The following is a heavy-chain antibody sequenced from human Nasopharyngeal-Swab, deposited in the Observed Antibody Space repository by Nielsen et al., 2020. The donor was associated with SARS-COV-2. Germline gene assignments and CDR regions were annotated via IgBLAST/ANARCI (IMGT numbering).Heavy chain of an antibody. Sequence: GGSLRLSCAVSGFTFSSYTMNWVRQAPGKVLEWVSSISSDDHYIFYADSVKGRFTISRDNAKNSVYLQMNSLRGEDTAVYYCARDRGDGYNLGAFDIWGQGTMVTVSS. D-gene: IGHD5-24*01. CDR3: ARDRGDGYNLGAFDI. CDR1: GFTFSSYT. CDR2: ISSDDHYI. V-gene: IGHV3-21*01. J-gene: IGHJ3*02.